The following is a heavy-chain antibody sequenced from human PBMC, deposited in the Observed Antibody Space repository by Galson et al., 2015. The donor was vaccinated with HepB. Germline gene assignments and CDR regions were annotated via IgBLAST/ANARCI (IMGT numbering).Heavy chain of an antibody. V-gene: IGHV3-23*01. CDR1: GFTFSNYA. J-gene: IGHJ4*02. CDR3: AKDQDPKGYCTSTSCKGAEY. CDR2: ISGSGGST. D-gene: IGHD2-2*01. Sequence: SLRLSCAASGFTFSNYAMSWVRQAPGKGLEWVSGISGSGGSTYYADSVKGRFTISRDNSKNTLYVQMNSLRAEDTAVYYCAKDQDPKGYCTSTSCKGAEYWGQGTLVTVYS.